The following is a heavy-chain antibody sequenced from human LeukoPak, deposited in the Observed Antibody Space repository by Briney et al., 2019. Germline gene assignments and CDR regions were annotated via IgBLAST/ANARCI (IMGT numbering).Heavy chain of an antibody. CDR1: GFTFSSYE. CDR3: ACTAASRYYFDY. CDR2: ISSSGSTI. D-gene: IGHD6-13*01. V-gene: IGHV3-48*03. J-gene: IGHJ4*02. Sequence: PGGSLRLSCAASGFTFSSYEMNWVRQAPGKGLEWVSYISSSGSTIYYADSVKGRFTISRDNAKNSLYLQMNSLRAEDTAVYYCACTAASRYYFDYWGQGTLVTVSS.